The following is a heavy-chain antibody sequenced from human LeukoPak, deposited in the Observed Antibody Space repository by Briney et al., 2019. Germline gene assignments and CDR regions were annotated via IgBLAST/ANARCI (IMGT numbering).Heavy chain of an antibody. CDR1: EFTFSSYA. J-gene: IGHJ4*02. D-gene: IGHD6-13*01. CDR3: TRDEDEELVRDY. Sequence: GGSLRLSCAASEFTFSSYAMNWVRQAPGKGLEWVSSISSTSTYIYYADSVKGRFTVSRDNAKKSLYLQMNSLRADDTAVYYCTRDEDEELVRDYWGQGTLVTVSS. CDR2: ISSTSTYI. V-gene: IGHV3-21*01.